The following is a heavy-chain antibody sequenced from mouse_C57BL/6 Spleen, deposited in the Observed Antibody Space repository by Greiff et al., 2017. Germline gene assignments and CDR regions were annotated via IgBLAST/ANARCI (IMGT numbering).Heavy chain of an antibody. CDR2: IDPNSGGT. CDR1: GYTFTSYW. Sequence: VQLQQPGAELVKPGASVKLSCKASGYTFTSYWMHWVQQRPGRGLEWIGRIDPNSGGTKYTEKFKSKATLTVDKPSSTASMQLSSLTSEDSAVCYCAREFTTVVRYFDVWGTGTTVTVSS. D-gene: IGHD1-1*01. V-gene: IGHV1-72*01. J-gene: IGHJ1*03. CDR3: AREFTTVVRYFDV.